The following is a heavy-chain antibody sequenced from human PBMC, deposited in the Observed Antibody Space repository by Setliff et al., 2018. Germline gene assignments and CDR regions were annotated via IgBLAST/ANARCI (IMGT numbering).Heavy chain of an antibody. Sequence: KPSETLSLTCIVSGGSINTNYYYWGWVRQPPGKGLEWIGTVSFSGSTYFNPSLKSRATILRDTSTNQFSLKLTSVTATDTAMYYCARDGGFRSGTWSLDQWGQGTLVTVSS. CDR2: VSFSGST. V-gene: IGHV4-39*07. J-gene: IGHJ4*02. D-gene: IGHD3-16*02. CDR1: GGSINTNYYY. CDR3: ARDGGFRSGTWSLDQ.